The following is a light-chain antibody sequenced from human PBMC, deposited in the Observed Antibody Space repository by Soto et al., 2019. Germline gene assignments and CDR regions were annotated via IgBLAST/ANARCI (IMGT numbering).Light chain of an antibody. J-gene: IGLJ2*01. Sequence: QSVLTQPPSVSGAPGQRVTISCTGSSSNIGAGYEVHWYQQLPGTAPKLLIFGNSNRPSGVPDRFSGSKSGTSASLAITGLQAEDEADYYCQSYDSSLSGVIFAGGTKLTVL. CDR2: GNS. CDR3: QSYDSSLSGVI. V-gene: IGLV1-40*01. CDR1: SSNIGAGYE.